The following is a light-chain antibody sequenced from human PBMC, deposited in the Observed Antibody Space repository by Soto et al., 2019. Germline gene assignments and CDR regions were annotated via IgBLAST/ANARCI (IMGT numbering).Light chain of an antibody. CDR3: PLYTRTPPWT. V-gene: IGKV3-20*01. CDR2: GAS. CDR1: QSIRNNN. Sequence: DIVLTQSPGTLSLSPGERATLSCRASQSIRNNNLAWYQQKPGQAHRLLIYGASSRATGIPDRCSGSGSGTDFYLTISRLEPEDFAVYYCPLYTRTPPWTFGQGTKVEIK. J-gene: IGKJ1*01.